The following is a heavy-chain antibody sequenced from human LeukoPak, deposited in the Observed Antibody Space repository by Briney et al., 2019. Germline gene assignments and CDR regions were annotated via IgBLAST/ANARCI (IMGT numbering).Heavy chain of an antibody. V-gene: IGHV4-38-2*01. Sequence: SETLSLTCAVSGYSINSGFYWDWIRQPPGKGLEWIGSINHSGSTYYNPSLKSRVTISVDTSKNQFSLNLSSVTAADTAVYYCARRSTAYYDNSGYYYGGSYFDYWGQGTLVIVSS. CDR1: GYSINSGFY. D-gene: IGHD3-22*01. J-gene: IGHJ4*02. CDR2: INHSGST. CDR3: ARRSTAYYDNSGYYYGGSYFDY.